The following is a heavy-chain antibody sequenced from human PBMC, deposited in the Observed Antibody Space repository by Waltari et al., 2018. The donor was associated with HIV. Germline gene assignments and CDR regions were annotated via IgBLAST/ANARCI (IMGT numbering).Heavy chain of an antibody. CDR1: GYPLSDLS. CDR2: FDPKNGKP. Sequence: QVHLLQSAFDMKRPRASVTIACKVSGYPLSDLSMQWVRQGPGHRLEWMGGFDPKNGKPVYSQRFWGRVSLAEDTSEDTAYLELNRLTSDDTAVYYCVTLYKQSPLYSNFWGQGTLVTVSP. D-gene: IGHD2-15*01. V-gene: IGHV1-24*01. CDR3: VTLYKQSPLYSNF. J-gene: IGHJ1*01.